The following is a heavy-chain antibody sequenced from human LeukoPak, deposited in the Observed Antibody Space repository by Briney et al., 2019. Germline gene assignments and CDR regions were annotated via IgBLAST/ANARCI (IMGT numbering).Heavy chain of an antibody. CDR3: ASLAVAGLSEGY. Sequence: SETLSLTCTVPGGSISSDSYYWAWIRQPPGKGLEWIASIYYSGSTYYNPSLKSRVTISVDTSRNQFSLKLSSVTAADTAVYYCASLAVAGLSEGYWGQGTLVTVSS. J-gene: IGHJ4*02. CDR2: IYYSGST. CDR1: GGSISSDSYY. D-gene: IGHD6-19*01. V-gene: IGHV4-39*01.